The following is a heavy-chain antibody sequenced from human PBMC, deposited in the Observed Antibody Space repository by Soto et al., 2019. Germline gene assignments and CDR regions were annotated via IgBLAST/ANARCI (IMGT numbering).Heavy chain of an antibody. CDR2: ISGSGGST. J-gene: IGHJ4*02. V-gene: IGHV3-23*01. CDR3: AKSRWIVVVVAAAFDY. Sequence: GGSLRLSCAASGFTFSSYAMSWVRQAPGKGLEWVSAISGSGGSTYYADSVKGRFTISRDNSKNTLYLQMNSLRAEDTAVYYCAKSRWIVVVVAAAFDYWGQGTLVTVSS. CDR1: GFTFSSYA. D-gene: IGHD2-15*01.